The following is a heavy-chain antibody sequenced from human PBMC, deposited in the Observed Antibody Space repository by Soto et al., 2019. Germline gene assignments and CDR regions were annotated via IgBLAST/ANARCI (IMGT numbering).Heavy chain of an antibody. V-gene: IGHV4-34*01. Sequence: SETLSLTCAVYGGSFSGYYWSWIRQPPGKGLEWIGEINHSGSTNYNPSLKSRVTISVDTSKNQFSLKLSSVTAADTAVYYCGSVQVSPDYCDGMDVWGQGTTVTVSS. CDR1: GGSFSGYY. CDR3: GSVQVSPDYCDGMDV. J-gene: IGHJ6*02. CDR2: INHSGST.